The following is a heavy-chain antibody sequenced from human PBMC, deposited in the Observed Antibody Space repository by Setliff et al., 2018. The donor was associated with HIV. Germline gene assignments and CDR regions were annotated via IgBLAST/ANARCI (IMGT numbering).Heavy chain of an antibody. CDR1: GFTFNVAW. J-gene: IGHJ3*02. CDR2: IKSERDGGTT. V-gene: IGHV3-15*07. CDR3: TTLVGANPYHDAFDI. D-gene: IGHD1-26*01. Sequence: PGGSLRLSCAASGFTFNVAWMNWVRQAPGKGLEWVGRIKSERDGGTTDYAAPVKGRFTISTDDSKNTLYLEMNSLKTEDTAMYHCTTLVGANPYHDAFDIWGHGTMVTVSS.